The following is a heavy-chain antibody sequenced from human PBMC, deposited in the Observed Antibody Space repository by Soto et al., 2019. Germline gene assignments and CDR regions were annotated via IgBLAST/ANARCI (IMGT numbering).Heavy chain of an antibody. CDR2: IYYSGST. Sequence: LRETLSLTCTVSGGSISSSSYYWGWIRQPPGKGLEWIGSIYYSGSTYYNPSLKSRVTISVDTSKNQFSLKLSSVTAADTAVYYCARQKGLYYDSSGPQYYYGMDVWGQGTTVTVSS. CDR3: ARQKGLYYDSSGPQYYYGMDV. CDR1: GGSISSSSYY. D-gene: IGHD3-22*01. V-gene: IGHV4-39*01. J-gene: IGHJ6*02.